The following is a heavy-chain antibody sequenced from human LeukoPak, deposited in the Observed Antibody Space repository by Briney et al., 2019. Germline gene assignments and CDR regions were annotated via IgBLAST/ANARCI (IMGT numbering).Heavy chain of an antibody. CDR1: GYTFTSYG. D-gene: IGHD2-15*01. CDR2: ISAYNGNT. Sequence: GASVKVSCKASGYTFTSYGISWVRQAPGQGPEWMGWISAYNGNTNYAQKLQGRVTMTTDTSTSTAYMELRSLRSDDTAVYYCARGYCSGGSCYYFDYWGQGTLVTVSS. V-gene: IGHV1-18*01. CDR3: ARGYCSGGSCYYFDY. J-gene: IGHJ4*02.